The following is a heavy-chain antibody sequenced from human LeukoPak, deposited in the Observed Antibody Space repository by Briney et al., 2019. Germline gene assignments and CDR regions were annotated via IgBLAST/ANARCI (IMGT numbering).Heavy chain of an antibody. D-gene: IGHD2-2*01. J-gene: IGHJ4*02. CDR1: GGSISSGSYY. Sequence: PSETLSLTCTVSGGSISSGSYYWSWIRQPAGKGLEWIGRIYTSGSTNYNPSLKSRVTISVDTSKNQSSLKLSSVTAADTAVYYCARLTYVPAAIVDYWGQGTLVTVSS. CDR3: ARLTYVPAAIVDY. CDR2: IYTSGST. V-gene: IGHV4-61*02.